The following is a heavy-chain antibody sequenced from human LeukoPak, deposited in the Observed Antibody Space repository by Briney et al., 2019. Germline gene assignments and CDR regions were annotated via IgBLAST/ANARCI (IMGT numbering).Heavy chain of an antibody. CDR1: GFTFSAYW. V-gene: IGHV3-7*03. D-gene: IGHD4-23*01. Sequence: GGSLRLSCAASGFTFSAYWMTWVRQAPGKGPEWVANIMQDGSEQHYVDSVKGRFTISRDNAKNSLYLQLNSLRAEDTAVYYCAVSFNYDYGGTRQNPFDYWGQGTLVTVSS. CDR3: AVSFNYDYGGTRQNPFDY. J-gene: IGHJ4*02. CDR2: IMQDGSEQ.